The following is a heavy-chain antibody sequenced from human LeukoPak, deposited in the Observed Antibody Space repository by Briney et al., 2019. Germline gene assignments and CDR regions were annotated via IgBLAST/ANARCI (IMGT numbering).Heavy chain of an antibody. CDR2: INQDGSEE. CDR3: VRDGGVSGYDLLDY. Sequence: SGGSLRLSCVASGFTFRDYWMTWVRQAPGKGLEWVAHINQDGSEEHYMDSVKARFTISRDNAKNSLSLQMNSLRAEDTAVYYCVRDGGVSGYDLLDYWGRGTLVTVSS. CDR1: GFTFRDYW. J-gene: IGHJ4*02. D-gene: IGHD5-12*01. V-gene: IGHV3-7*01.